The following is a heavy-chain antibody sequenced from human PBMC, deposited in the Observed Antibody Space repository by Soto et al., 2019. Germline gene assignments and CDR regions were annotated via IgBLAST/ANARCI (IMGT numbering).Heavy chain of an antibody. Sequence: QITLKESGPTLVKPTQTLTLTCTFSGFSLNTGGLGVGWIRQPPGKALEWLALIYWDGDKRYSPSLESRLSITKDTSNNQGVLTMTDMFPVDTGTYYCAYSRCGGDCLRSYSSHYYYGMDVWGQGTTVTVSS. D-gene: IGHD2-21*02. CDR1: GFSLNTGGLG. J-gene: IGHJ6*02. CDR3: AYSRCGGDCLRSYSSHYYYGMDV. CDR2: IYWDGDK. V-gene: IGHV2-5*02.